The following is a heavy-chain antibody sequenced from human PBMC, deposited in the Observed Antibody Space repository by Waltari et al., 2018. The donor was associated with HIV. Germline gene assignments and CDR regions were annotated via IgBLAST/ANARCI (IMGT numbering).Heavy chain of an antibody. Sequence: EVQLVESGGGLVEPGGPLRLSCAASGFTFSSYWMHWVRQAPGKGLVWVSGINSDGSSTKYADSVKDRFIISRDNAKNTLYFQMNTLRDEDTAVYYCTRVPEVEMATIWYFDLWGRGTLVTVSS. V-gene: IGHV3-74*03. CDR2: INSDGSST. D-gene: IGHD5-12*01. CDR3: TRVPEVEMATIWYFDL. J-gene: IGHJ2*01. CDR1: GFTFSSYW.